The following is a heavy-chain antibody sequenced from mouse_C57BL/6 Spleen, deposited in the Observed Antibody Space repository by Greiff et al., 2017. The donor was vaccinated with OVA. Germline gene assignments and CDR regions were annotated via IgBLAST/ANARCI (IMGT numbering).Heavy chain of an antibody. CDR1: GYTFTSYT. J-gene: IGHJ4*01. V-gene: IGHV1-4*01. CDR2: INPSSGYT. D-gene: IGHD1-1*01. Sequence: QVQLQQSGAELARPGASVKMSCKASGYTFTSYTMHWVKQRPGQGLEWIGYINPSSGYTKYNQKFKDKATLTADKSSSTAYMRLSSLTSEDSAVYYCASTPFTTSYAMDYWGQGTSVTVSS. CDR3: ASTPFTTSYAMDY.